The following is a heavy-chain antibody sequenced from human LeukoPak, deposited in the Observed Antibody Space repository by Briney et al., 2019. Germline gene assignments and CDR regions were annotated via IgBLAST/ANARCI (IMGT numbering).Heavy chain of an antibody. Sequence: ASVKVSCKASGYTFTSYGISWVRQAPGQGLEWMGWISAYNGNTNYAQKLQGRVTMTTDTSTSTAYMELRSLRSDATAGGWCAGGGGGGGGSGGSCKNFDYWGQGTLVTVSS. V-gene: IGHV1-18*01. J-gene: IGHJ4*02. CDR2: ISAYNGNT. CDR1: GYTFTSYG. D-gene: IGHD2-15*01. CDR3: AGGGGGGGGSGGSCKNFDY.